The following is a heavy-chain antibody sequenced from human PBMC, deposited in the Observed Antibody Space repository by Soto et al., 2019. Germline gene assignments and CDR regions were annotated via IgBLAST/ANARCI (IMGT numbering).Heavy chain of an antibody. Sequence: SETLSLTCTVSGGSISTIPSNNYWGWIRQSPGRGLEWIGSIYKSGRTYYSPSLNSRVTISVDTSKNQFSLRPTSVTAADTAVYYCARAPDSWGQGTLVTVSS. CDR3: ARAPDS. CDR1: GGSISTIPSNNY. V-gene: IGHV4-39*01. J-gene: IGHJ4*02. CDR2: IYKSGRT.